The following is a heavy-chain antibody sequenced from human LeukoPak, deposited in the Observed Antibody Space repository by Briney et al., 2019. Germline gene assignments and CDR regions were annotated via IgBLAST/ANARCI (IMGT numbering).Heavy chain of an antibody. CDR1: GGTFSNYA. CDR2: IIPIFGIA. J-gene: IGHJ6*02. CDR3: ARDQRGQSKLLSRDSRDYGMDA. V-gene: IGHV1-69*04. D-gene: IGHD3-22*01. Sequence: ASVKVSCKASGGTFSNYAINWVRQAPGQGLEWMGRIIPIFGIANYAQKFQGRVTITADKSTSTAYMDLNSLRSEDTAVYYCARDQRGQSKLLSRDSRDYGMDAWGQGTTVTVSS.